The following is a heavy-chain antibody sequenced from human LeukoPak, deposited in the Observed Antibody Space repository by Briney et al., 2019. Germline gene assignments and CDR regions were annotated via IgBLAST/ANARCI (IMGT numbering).Heavy chain of an antibody. CDR1: GFTFSRDW. CDR2: IHSEGSPA. Sequence: GESLRLSCEATGFTFSRDWMHWVRQAPGKGLVWVSRIHSEGSPATYADSVKGRFTISRDNAKNTLYLQMDNLRVEDTAVYYCARDLGYYYMDVWGKGTTVTVSS. CDR3: ARDLGYYYMDV. V-gene: IGHV3-74*01. D-gene: IGHD3-3*01. J-gene: IGHJ6*03.